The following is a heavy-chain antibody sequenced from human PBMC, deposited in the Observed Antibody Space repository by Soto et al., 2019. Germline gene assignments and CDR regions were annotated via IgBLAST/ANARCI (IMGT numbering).Heavy chain of an antibody. D-gene: IGHD7-27*01. CDR1: GFTFSSYG. CDR2: IWYDGNNK. Sequence: QVQLVESGGGVVQPGRSLRLSCAASGFTFSSYGMHWVRQAPGKGLELVSSIWYDGNNKYYADSVKGRFTISRDNSRNTLFLQMNSLRAEDTALYYCVGRGNQNWGDYWGQGTQVTVSS. CDR3: VGRGNQNWGDY. J-gene: IGHJ4*02. V-gene: IGHV3-33*01.